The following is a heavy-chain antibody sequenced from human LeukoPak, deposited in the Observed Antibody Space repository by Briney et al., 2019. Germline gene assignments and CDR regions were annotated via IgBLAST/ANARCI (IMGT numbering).Heavy chain of an antibody. CDR1: GFTFSSYA. Sequence: GGSLRLSCAASGFTFSSYAMHWVRQAPGKGLEWVAVISYDGSNKYYADSVKGRFTISRDNAKNSLYLQMNSLRAEDTALYYCARVSDISVAAYFDYWGQGILVTVSS. D-gene: IGHD6-19*01. CDR3: ARVSDISVAAYFDY. V-gene: IGHV3-30*04. CDR2: ISYDGSNK. J-gene: IGHJ4*02.